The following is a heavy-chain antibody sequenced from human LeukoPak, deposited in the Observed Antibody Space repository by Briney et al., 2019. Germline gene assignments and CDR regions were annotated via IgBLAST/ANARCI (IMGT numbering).Heavy chain of an antibody. J-gene: IGHJ5*02. CDR3: ARDLFEGAAAGEDNWFDP. CDR2: INHSGGST. Sequence: ASVKVSCKASGYTFTSYYMHWVRQAPGQGLEWMGIINHSGGSTSYAQKFQGRVTMTRDTSTSTVYMELSSLRSEDTAVYYCARDLFEGAAAGEDNWFDPWGQGTLVTVSS. V-gene: IGHV1-46*01. CDR1: GYTFTSYY. D-gene: IGHD6-13*01.